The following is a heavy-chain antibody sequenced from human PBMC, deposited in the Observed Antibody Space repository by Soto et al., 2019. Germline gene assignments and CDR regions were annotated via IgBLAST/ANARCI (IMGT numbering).Heavy chain of an antibody. Sequence: QVQLVESGGGVVQPGRSLRLSCAASGFTFSTYGMHWVRQAPGMGLEWVAVIWYDGSHKDYADSVKGRFTISRDNSKNTVYLQMNSLRVEDTAVYYCARAVGPFDYWGQGTLVTVSS. CDR2: IWYDGSHK. D-gene: IGHD1-26*01. CDR1: GFTFSTYG. CDR3: ARAVGPFDY. V-gene: IGHV3-33*01. J-gene: IGHJ4*02.